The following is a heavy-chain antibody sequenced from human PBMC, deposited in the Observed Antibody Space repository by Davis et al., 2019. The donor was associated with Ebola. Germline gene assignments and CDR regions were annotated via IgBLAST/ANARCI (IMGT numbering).Heavy chain of an antibody. V-gene: IGHV1-2*06. Sequence: ASVKVSCKASGYTFTGYNIHWVRQAPGHGLEWMGRVFSNSGDTNYAQNFQGRVTMTRDTSIGTAYMELSRLTSDDTAVYYCARGHNYGFQYWGQGTLVTVSS. CDR1: GYTFTGYN. CDR2: VFSNSGDT. D-gene: IGHD5-18*01. J-gene: IGHJ4*02. CDR3: ARGHNYGFQY.